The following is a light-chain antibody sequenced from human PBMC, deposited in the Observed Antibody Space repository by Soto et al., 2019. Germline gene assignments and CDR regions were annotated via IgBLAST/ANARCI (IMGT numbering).Light chain of an antibody. CDR1: QSVTNY. CDR3: QQRDIWPWT. Sequence: EIFLTQSPDTLSLSPGARDPLTCRASQSVTNYIAWYQQRPGQAPRLLIYDASNRATGIPARFSGSGSGTDFTLTISSLEPEDFAVYYCQQRDIWPWTFGQGTKVDI. V-gene: IGKV3-11*01. CDR2: DAS. J-gene: IGKJ1*01.